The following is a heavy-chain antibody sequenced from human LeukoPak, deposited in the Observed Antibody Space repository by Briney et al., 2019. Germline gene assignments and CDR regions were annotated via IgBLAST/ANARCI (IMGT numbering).Heavy chain of an antibody. D-gene: IGHD3-10*01. CDR1: GFTFSSYG. CDR2: IRYDGSNK. J-gene: IGHJ5*02. CDR3: AADDYYGSGSYSYWFDP. Sequence: RTGGSLRLSCAASGFTFSSYGMHWVRQAPGKGLEWVAFIRYDGSNKYYADSVKGRFTISRDNSKNTLYLQMNSLRAEDTAVYYCAADDYYGSGSYSYWFDPWGQGTLVTVSS. V-gene: IGHV3-30*02.